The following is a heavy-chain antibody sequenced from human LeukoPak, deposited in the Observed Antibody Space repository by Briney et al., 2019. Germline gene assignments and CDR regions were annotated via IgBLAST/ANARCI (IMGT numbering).Heavy chain of an antibody. CDR3: VKDTGYSSSWTNNWFDP. J-gene: IGHJ5*02. V-gene: IGHV3-33*06. CDR2: IWYDGSNT. Sequence: GRSLRLSCAASGFTFSSYAMHWVRQAPGKGLEWVALIWYDGSNTFYADSVKGRFTISRDNSKNTLHLQMISLRAEDTAVYYCVKDTGYSSSWTNNWFDPWGQGTLVTVSS. D-gene: IGHD6-13*01. CDR1: GFTFSSYA.